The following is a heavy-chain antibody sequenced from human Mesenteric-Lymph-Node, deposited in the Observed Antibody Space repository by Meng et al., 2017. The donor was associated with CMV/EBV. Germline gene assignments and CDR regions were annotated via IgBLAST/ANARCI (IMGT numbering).Heavy chain of an antibody. V-gene: IGHV4-34*01. CDR2: INHSGST. J-gene: IGHJ4*02. Sequence: QVQLHQWCAGLLKPSDTLSVTCAVYGGSFSGYYWNWIRQSPEKGLEWIGEINHSGSTTYNPSFTSRIIISVDTSTNQISLNMSSVTAADTAVYYCARGSSYDILTGYFDYWGQGALVTVSS. CDR3: ARGSSYDILTGYFDY. D-gene: IGHD3-9*01. CDR1: GGSFSGYY.